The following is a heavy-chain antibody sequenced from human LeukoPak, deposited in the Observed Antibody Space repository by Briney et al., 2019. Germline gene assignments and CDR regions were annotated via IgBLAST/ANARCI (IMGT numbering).Heavy chain of an antibody. D-gene: IGHD3-3*01. Sequence: PGGSLRLSCAASGFTFSSYGMHWVRQAPGKGLEWVAFIRYDGSNKYYADFVKGRFTISRDNSKNTLYLQMNSLRAEDTAVYYCAKALRITIFGVVPPFDPWGQGTLVTVSS. CDR1: GFTFSSYG. CDR3: AKALRITIFGVVPPFDP. J-gene: IGHJ5*02. V-gene: IGHV3-30*02. CDR2: IRYDGSNK.